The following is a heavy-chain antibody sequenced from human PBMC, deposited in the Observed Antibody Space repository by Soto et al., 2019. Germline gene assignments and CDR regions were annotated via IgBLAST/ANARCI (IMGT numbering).Heavy chain of an antibody. CDR1: GGSISSSNW. CDR2: IYHSGST. Sequence: LRETLSLTCAVSGGSISSSNWWSWVRQPPGKGLEWIGEIYHSGSTNYNPSLKSRVTISVDKSKNQFSLKLSSVTAADTAVYYCARGSTMVRGPRFDPWGQGTLVTVSS. V-gene: IGHV4-4*02. D-gene: IGHD3-10*01. CDR3: ARGSTMVRGPRFDP. J-gene: IGHJ5*02.